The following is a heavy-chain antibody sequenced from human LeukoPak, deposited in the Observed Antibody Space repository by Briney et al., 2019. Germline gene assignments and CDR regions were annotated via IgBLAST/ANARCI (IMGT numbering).Heavy chain of an antibody. CDR2: INHSGST. J-gene: IGHJ4*02. Sequence: SETLSLTCAVYGGSFSGYYWSWIRQPPGKGLEWIGEINHSGSTNYNPSLKSRVTISVDTSKNQFSLKLSSVTAADTAVYYCARGPRNYYDSSGYYFNWGRGTLVTVSS. D-gene: IGHD3-22*01. CDR1: GGSFSGYY. V-gene: IGHV4-34*01. CDR3: ARGPRNYYDSSGYYFN.